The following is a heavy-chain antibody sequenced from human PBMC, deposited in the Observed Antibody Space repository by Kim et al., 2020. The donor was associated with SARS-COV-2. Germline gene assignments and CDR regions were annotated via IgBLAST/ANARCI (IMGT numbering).Heavy chain of an antibody. J-gene: IGHJ6*02. Sequence: SVKVSCKASGFTFTSSAMQWVRQARGQRLEWIGWIVVGSGNTNYAQKFQERVTITRDMSTSTAYMELSSLRSEDTAVYYCAADNYDSSGYYHYYYGMDVWGQGTTVTVSS. CDR2: IVVGSGNT. CDR1: GFTFTSSA. CDR3: AADNYDSSGYYHYYYGMDV. D-gene: IGHD3-22*01. V-gene: IGHV1-58*02.